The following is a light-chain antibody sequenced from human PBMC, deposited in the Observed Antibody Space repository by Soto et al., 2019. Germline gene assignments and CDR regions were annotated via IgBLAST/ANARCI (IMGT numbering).Light chain of an antibody. CDR3: SSYTDRKNLV. CDR1: SSYIGGYNS. CDR2: DVT. V-gene: IGLV2-8*01. Sequence: QSALTQSPSASGSPGQSVTISCTGTSSYIGGYNSVSWYQQHPGKAPKVMIYDVTKRPSGVPDRFSGSKSGNTASLTVSALQAEDEADYYCSSYTDRKNLVFGTGTKLTVL. J-gene: IGLJ1*01.